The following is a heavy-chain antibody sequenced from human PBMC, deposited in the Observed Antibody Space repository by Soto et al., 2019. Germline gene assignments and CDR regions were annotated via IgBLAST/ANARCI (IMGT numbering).Heavy chain of an antibody. CDR1: GFTFSSYA. CDR2: ISGSGGST. J-gene: IGHJ6*03. CDR3: ALKYRDCSGGSCYGWDYYYMDV. V-gene: IGHV3-23*01. D-gene: IGHD2-15*01. Sequence: PGGSLRLSCAASGFTFSSYAMSWVRQAPGKGLEWVSAISGSGGSTYYADSVKGRFTISRDNSKNTLYLQMNSLRAEDTAVYYCALKYRDCSGGSCYGWDYYYMDVWGKGTTVTVSS.